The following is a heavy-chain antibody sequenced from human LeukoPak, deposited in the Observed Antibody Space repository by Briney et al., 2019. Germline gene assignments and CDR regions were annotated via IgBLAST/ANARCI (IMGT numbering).Heavy chain of an antibody. V-gene: IGHV3-7*03. D-gene: IGHD6-19*01. CDR1: GFSFSSYW. CDR3: ASQGGSGWY. Sequence: PGGSLRLSCAASGFSFSSYWMSWVRQAPGKGLEWVANIKQDGSEKYYVDSVKGRFTISRDNAKNSLYLQINSLRAEDTAVYYCASQGGSGWYWGQGTLVTVSS. CDR2: IKQDGSEK. J-gene: IGHJ4*02.